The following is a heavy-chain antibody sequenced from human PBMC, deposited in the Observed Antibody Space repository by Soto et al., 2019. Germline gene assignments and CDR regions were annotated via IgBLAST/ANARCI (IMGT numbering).Heavy chain of an antibody. CDR1: GFTFSSYA. J-gene: IGHJ6*02. CDR2: ISGSGGST. D-gene: IGHD6-6*01. V-gene: IGHV3-23*01. CDR3: AKDSPSSSSDYYGMDV. Sequence: PGGSLRLSCAASGFTFSSYAMSWVRQAPGKGLEWVSAISGSGGSTYYADSVKGRFTISRDNSKNTLYLQMNSLRAEDTAVYYCAKDSPSSSSDYYGMDVWGQGTTVTVSS.